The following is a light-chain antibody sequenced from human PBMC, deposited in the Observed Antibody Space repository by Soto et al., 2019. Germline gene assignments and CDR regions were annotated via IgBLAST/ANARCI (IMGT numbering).Light chain of an antibody. V-gene: IGLV2-14*01. CDR2: DVR. CDR3: TSYTSSSTLYV. Sequence: QSVLTQPASVSGAPGQSITISCTGTSSDVGGYNYVSWHQQHPGKAPTLMIYDVRNRASGASNRFSGSKSGNTASLTISGLQAEDEADYYCTSYTSSSTLYVFGTGTKVTVL. J-gene: IGLJ1*01. CDR1: SSDVGGYNY.